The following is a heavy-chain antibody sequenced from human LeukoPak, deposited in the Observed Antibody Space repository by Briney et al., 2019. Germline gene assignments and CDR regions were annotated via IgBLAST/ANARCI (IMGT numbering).Heavy chain of an antibody. CDR1: GFTFSSYS. D-gene: IGHD2-2*01. CDR3: AREGTHIVVVPAAMHYYYYYMDV. Sequence: PGGSLRLSCAASGFTFSSYSMNWVRQAPGKGLEWVSSISSSSSYIYYADSVKGRFIISRDNAKNSLYLQMNSLRAEDTAVYYCAREGTHIVVVPAAMHYYYYYMDVWGKGTTVTVSS. V-gene: IGHV3-21*01. CDR2: ISSSSSYI. J-gene: IGHJ6*03.